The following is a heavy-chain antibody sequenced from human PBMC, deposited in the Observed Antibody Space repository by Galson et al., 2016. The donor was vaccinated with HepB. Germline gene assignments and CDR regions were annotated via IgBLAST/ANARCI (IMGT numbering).Heavy chain of an antibody. Sequence: AASGFTFSDYYMSWIRQAPGKGLEWVSYISVTSTYTNYADPVKGRFTVSRDNAKNSLYLQMNTLRAEDTAIYYCARDRGSYCGGDCSDYYFDYWGQGTLVTVSS. J-gene: IGHJ4*02. CDR2: ISVTSTYT. V-gene: IGHV3-11*06. CDR1: GFTFSDYY. CDR3: ARDRGSYCGGDCSDYYFDY. D-gene: IGHD2-21*02.